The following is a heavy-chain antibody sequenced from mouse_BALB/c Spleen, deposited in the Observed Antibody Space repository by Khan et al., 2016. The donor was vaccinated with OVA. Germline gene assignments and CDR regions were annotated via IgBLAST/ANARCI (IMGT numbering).Heavy chain of an antibody. Sequence: EVELVESGGDLVKPGGSLKLSCAASGFTFSSYSMSWVRQTPDKRLEWVATISSGGDYPYYPDSVKGRFTISRDNARNTLYLQMSSLKSEDTAMYYCASHLTGSFAYWGQGTLVTGSA. D-gene: IGHD4-1*01. CDR3: ASHLTGSFAY. J-gene: IGHJ3*01. CDR2: ISSGGDYP. V-gene: IGHV5-6*01. CDR1: GFTFSSYS.